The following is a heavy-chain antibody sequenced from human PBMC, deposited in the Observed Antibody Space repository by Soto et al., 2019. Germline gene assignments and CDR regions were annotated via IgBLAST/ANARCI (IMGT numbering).Heavy chain of an antibody. CDR2: ISGSGGSP. CDR3: AKLVGRNPGDPDY. D-gene: IGHD4-17*01. CDR1: GFTFSTYA. V-gene: IGHV3-23*01. J-gene: IGHJ4*02. Sequence: EVQLSESGGGLVQPGGSLRLSCVASGFTFSTYAMSWVRQAPGKGLEWVSSISGSGGSPNYADSVKGRFTISRDNSKNTLYLQMNSLRVEDTAVYYCAKLVGRNPGDPDYWGQGTLVTVSS.